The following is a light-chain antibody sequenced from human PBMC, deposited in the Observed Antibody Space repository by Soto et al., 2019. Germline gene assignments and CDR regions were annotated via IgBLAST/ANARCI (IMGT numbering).Light chain of an antibody. J-gene: IGKJ1*01. Sequence: DVQMTQSPSSLSASLGDRFTITCRSSQSIMGYLNWYQQKPGKAPKLLIYAASSLQSGVPSRFSGSGSGTDFTLTISSLQPEDFATYYCQQSHTIPWTFGQGTKVEIK. CDR3: QQSHTIPWT. V-gene: IGKV1-39*01. CDR2: AAS. CDR1: QSIMGY.